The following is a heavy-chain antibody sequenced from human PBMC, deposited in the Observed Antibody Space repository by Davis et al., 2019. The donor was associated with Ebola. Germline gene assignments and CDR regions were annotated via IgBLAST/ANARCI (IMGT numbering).Heavy chain of an antibody. CDR2: IKSKTDGGTT. V-gene: IGHV3-15*01. Sequence: GESLKISCAASGFTFSNYAMSWVRQAPGKGLEWVGRIKSKTDGGTTDYAAPVKGRFTISRDDSKNTLYLQMNSLKTEDTAVYYCTTVAREGDYWGQGTLVTVSS. CDR3: TTVAREGDY. J-gene: IGHJ4*02. CDR1: GFTFSNYA. D-gene: IGHD5-12*01.